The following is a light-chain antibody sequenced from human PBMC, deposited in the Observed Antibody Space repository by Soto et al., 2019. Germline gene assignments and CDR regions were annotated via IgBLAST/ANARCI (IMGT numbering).Light chain of an antibody. CDR2: GAS. Sequence: EIAMTQSPATLSVSPGERATLSCRASQSVNSNLAWYQQKPGQAPRLLIYGASTRATGIPARFSGSGSGTDFTVTISSLQSEDFAFYYCHQYNNWPLTFGGGTKVEIK. V-gene: IGKV3-15*01. CDR3: HQYNNWPLT. J-gene: IGKJ4*01. CDR1: QSVNSN.